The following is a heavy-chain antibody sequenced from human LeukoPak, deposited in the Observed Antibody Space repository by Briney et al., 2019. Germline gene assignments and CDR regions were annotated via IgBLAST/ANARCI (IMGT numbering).Heavy chain of an antibody. D-gene: IGHD5-24*01. V-gene: IGHV4-39*01. CDR2: IYYSGST. CDR3: ARTRAGYNYSTFDY. Sequence: SETLSLTCTVSGGSISRSSYYWGWIRQPPGKGLEWIGSIYYSGSTYYNPSLKSRVTISVDTSKNQFSLKLSSVTAADTAVYYCARTRAGYNYSTFDYWGREPWSPSPQ. CDR1: GGSISRSSYY. J-gene: IGHJ4*02.